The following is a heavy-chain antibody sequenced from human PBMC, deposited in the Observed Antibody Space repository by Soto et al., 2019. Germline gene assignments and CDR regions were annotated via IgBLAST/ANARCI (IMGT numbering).Heavy chain of an antibody. Sequence: EVQLLESGGGLVRPGGSLRLSCVGSGFTFSTYAMTWVRQAPGKGLEWVSAISVGGGITKYADSVKGRFTISRDNSKNTLYLQMNSLRAEDTARYYCAKVPNGDYIGAFDSWGQGTLVTVSS. CDR2: ISVGGGIT. V-gene: IGHV3-23*01. CDR3: AKVPNGDYIGAFDS. D-gene: IGHD4-17*01. J-gene: IGHJ4*02. CDR1: GFTFSTYA.